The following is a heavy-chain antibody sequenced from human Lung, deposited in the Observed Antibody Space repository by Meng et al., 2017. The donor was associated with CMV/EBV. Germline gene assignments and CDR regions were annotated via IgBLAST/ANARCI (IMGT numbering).Heavy chain of an antibody. J-gene: IGHJ1*01. CDR1: GDSSTNHNW. D-gene: IGHD3-10*01. CDR2: NPHRGSS. CDR3: LRRSGGSV. Sequence: QVPVWWLDPAGVTPSESLTRTCAGSGDSSTNHNWGDWVRPPPGKVLEWIGVNPHRGSSDYNPPIKSLVMSVKDTSKHQFLLKMSSVTGADTVVYHCLRRSGGSVWGQGTLVTVSS. V-gene: IGHV4-55*01.